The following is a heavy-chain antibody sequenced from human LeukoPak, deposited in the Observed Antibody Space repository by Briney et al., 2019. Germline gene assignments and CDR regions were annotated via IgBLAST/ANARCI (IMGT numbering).Heavy chain of an antibody. CDR1: GYSISSNYY. CDR3: ARAYCSGGSCYSSRGMFDP. V-gene: IGHV4-38-2*02. Sequence: SETLSLTCTVSGYSISSNYYWGWIRQPPGKGLEWIGSIYHSGSTYYNPSLKSRVTISVDTSKNQFSLKLSSVTAADTAVYYCARAYCSGGSCYSSRGMFDPWGHGTLVTVSS. J-gene: IGHJ5*02. CDR2: IYHSGST. D-gene: IGHD2-15*01.